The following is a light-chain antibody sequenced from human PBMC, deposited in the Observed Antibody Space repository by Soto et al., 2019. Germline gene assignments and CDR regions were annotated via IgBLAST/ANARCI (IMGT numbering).Light chain of an antibody. Sequence: DIQMTQSPSSLSASVGDRVTIICQASQDITNYLNWYQQKPGKAPNLLIHDSSNLETGVPSRFSGSGTWTYFSFTISSLQPEDIATYYCQQYETLPLTFGQGTRLEIK. CDR3: QQYETLPLT. CDR1: QDITNY. V-gene: IGKV1-33*01. CDR2: DSS. J-gene: IGKJ5*01.